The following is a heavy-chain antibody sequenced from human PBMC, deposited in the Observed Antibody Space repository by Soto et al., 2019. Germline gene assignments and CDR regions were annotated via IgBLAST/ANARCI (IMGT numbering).Heavy chain of an antibody. CDR2: ISAYNGNT. J-gene: IGHJ4*02. CDR1: GYTFTSYG. CDR3: ARDLGGWTDY. V-gene: IGHV1-18*01. Sequence: ASVKVSCKASGYTFTSYGISWVRQAPGQGLEWMGWISAYNGNTNYSQKFQGRVTITRDTSASTAYMELSSLRSEDTTVYYCARDLGGWTDYWGQGTLVTVSS. D-gene: IGHD6-19*01.